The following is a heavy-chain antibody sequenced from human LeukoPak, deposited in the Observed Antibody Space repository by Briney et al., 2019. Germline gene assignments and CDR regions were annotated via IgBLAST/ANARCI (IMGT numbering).Heavy chain of an antibody. CDR1: GGSISSYY. D-gene: IGHD6-6*01. J-gene: IGHJ4*02. CDR2: IYYSGST. Sequence: SETLSLTCTASGGSISSYYWSWIRQPPGKGLEWIGYIYYSGSTNYNPSLKSRVTISVDTSKNQFSLKLSSVTAADTAVYYCASNSSSSGAFDYWGQGTLVTVSS. CDR3: ASNSSSSGAFDY. V-gene: IGHV4-59*08.